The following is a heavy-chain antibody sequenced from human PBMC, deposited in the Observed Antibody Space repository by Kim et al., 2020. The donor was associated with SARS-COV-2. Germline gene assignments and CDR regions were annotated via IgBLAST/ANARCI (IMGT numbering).Heavy chain of an antibody. Sequence: SENLSLTCAVSGGSISSGNWWSWVRQPPGKGLEWIGEIYPSGSTNYNASLKSRVTMSVDKSKNQFSLKLTSVTAADTAVYYCARCPVDTSSFWFDPWGQG. D-gene: IGHD2-2*01. CDR3: ARCPVDTSSFWFDP. CDR1: GGSISSGNW. V-gene: IGHV4-4*02. J-gene: IGHJ5*02. CDR2: IYPSGST.